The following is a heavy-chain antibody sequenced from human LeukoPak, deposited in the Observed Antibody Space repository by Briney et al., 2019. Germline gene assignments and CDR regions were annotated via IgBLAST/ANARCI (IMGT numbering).Heavy chain of an antibody. V-gene: IGHV4-59*08. J-gene: IGHJ3*02. Sequence: NPSETLSLTCTVSGAPITRYYWSWIRQPPGKGLEWIGYIYYTGSANYNPSLKSRVSISVDTSKNQFSLKLSSVTAADTAVYYCARRSGSCLAAPYAFDIWGQGTMVTVSS. CDR3: ARRSGSCLAAPYAFDI. CDR1: GAPITRYY. CDR2: IYYTGSA. D-gene: IGHD6-19*01.